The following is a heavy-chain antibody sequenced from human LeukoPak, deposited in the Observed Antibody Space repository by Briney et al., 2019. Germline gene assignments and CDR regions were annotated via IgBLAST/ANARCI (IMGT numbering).Heavy chain of an antibody. CDR2: INPSGGST. J-gene: IGHJ3*01. CDR3: ARVKAGAAVLAFEL. Sequence: ASVKVSCKASGYTFINHYMHWVRQAPGQGLEWMAMINPSGGSTTYAQEFQGRVTVTRDMSTSTVYMELSSLRSEDTAVYYCARVKAGAAVLAFELWGQGTVVTVSS. D-gene: IGHD6-19*01. CDR1: GYTFINHY. V-gene: IGHV1-46*01.